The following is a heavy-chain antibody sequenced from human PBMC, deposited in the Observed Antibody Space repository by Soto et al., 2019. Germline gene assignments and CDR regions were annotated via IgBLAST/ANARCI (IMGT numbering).Heavy chain of an antibody. CDR2: IYYSGSTNSGST. CDR3: ARHGSGSALYYYMDV. V-gene: IGHV4-59*08. J-gene: IGHJ6*03. CDR1: GDSINYYY. Sequence: QVQLQESGPGLVKPSETLSLTCTVSGDSINYYYWSWIRQPPGKGLEWIGYIYYSGSTNSGSTNFNPSLKSRVTISIDTSKKQFSLKLSSVTAADTVVYYCARHGSGSALYYYMDVWGKGTAVTVSS. D-gene: IGHD3-10*01.